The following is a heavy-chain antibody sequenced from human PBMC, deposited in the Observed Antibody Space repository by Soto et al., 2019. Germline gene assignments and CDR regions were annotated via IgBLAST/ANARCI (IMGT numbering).Heavy chain of an antibody. D-gene: IGHD2-2*01. J-gene: IGHJ4*02. V-gene: IGHV3-73*01. CDR2: IRSKANSYAT. CDR1: GFTFSGSA. CDR3: TRHISCSSTSCNGVY. Sequence: GGSLRLSCAASGFTFSGSAMHWVRQASGKGLEWVGRIRSKANSYATAYAASVKGRFTISRDDSKNTAYLQMNSLKTEDTAVYYCTRHISCSSTSCNGVYWGQGTLVTVSS.